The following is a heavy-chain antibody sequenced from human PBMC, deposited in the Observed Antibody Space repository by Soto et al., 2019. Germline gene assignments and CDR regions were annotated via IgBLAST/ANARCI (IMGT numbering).Heavy chain of an antibody. J-gene: IGHJ4*02. V-gene: IGHV1-69*06. CDR1: GRTFLISA. D-gene: IGHD1-26*01. CDR3: ARGKELEQPSNHYYFDY. CDR2: IIPILGTI. Sequence: QVQLVQSGAEVKTPGSSVRVSCKTAGRTFLISAIAWVRQDPGQGLEWMGGIIPILGTIHIAQNFQGRDNFTADRSTSTAYIDLSSLRSEDTATYFCARGKELEQPSNHYYFDYWGQGSQVIVSS.